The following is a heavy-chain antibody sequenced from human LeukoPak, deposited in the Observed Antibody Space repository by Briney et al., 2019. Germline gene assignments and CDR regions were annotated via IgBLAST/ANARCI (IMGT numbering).Heavy chain of an antibody. J-gene: IGHJ4*02. CDR1: GFTFSSSA. CDR3: ASQWELTD. V-gene: IGHV3-23*01. Sequence: GGSLRLSCAASGFTFSSSAMSWVRQAPGKGLEWVSAISNNGGYTYYADSVKGRFTISRDNSKNTLYLQMTSLRAEDTAVYYCASQWELTDWGQGTLVTVSS. D-gene: IGHD1-26*01. CDR2: ISNNGGYT.